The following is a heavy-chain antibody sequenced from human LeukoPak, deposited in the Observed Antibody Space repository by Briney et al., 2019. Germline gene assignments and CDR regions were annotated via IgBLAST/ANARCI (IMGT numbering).Heavy chain of an antibody. J-gene: IGHJ3*01. V-gene: IGHV1-18*01. CDR1: GYIFTDYG. Sequence: GASMKVSCRPSGYIFTDYGITWVRQAPGQGLEWIGWVSAYNGNTNYAQKFQGRVSMTTDTDRETVSMELRRLTSDDTAVYYCARGGTRPYDAFDVWGQGTMVFVSS. CDR3: ARGGTRPYDAFDV. CDR2: VSAYNGNT. D-gene: IGHD3-16*01.